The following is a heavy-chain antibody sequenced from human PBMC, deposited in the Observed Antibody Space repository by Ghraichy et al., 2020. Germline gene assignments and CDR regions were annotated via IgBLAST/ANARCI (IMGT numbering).Heavy chain of an antibody. J-gene: IGHJ3*02. V-gene: IGHV1-24*01. CDR2: FDPEDGET. CDR3: AIVVGATGLDAFDI. Sequence: ASVKVSCKVSGYTLTELSMHWVRQAPGKGLEWMGGFDPEDGETIYAQKFQGRVTMTEDTSTDTAYMELSSLRSEDTAVYYCAIVVGATGLDAFDIWGQGTMVTVSS. CDR1: GYTLTELS. D-gene: IGHD1-26*01.